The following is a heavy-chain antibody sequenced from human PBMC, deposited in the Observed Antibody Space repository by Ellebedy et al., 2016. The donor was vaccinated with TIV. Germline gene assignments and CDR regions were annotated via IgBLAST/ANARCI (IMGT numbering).Heavy chain of an antibody. V-gene: IGHV1-18*01. D-gene: IGHD1-26*01. CDR1: GYTFTRYG. CDR3: ARLVGTMSPVLSKHFDH. CDR2: ISAYNGHT. Sequence: AASVKVSCNASGYTFTRYGFSWVRQAPGQGLEWMGWISAYNGHTNYPQKFQGRVTMTTDTATSTAYMELRSLRSDDTAVYYCARLVGTMSPVLSKHFDHWGQGTLVTVSS. J-gene: IGHJ4*02.